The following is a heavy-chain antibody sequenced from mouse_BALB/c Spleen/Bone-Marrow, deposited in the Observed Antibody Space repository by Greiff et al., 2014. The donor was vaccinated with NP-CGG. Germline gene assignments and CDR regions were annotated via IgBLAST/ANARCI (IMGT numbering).Heavy chain of an antibody. Sequence: QVLLQQSGPELVRPGTSVKVSCKASGYAFTNYLIEWVTQRPGQGLEWVGVINPGSGGSNYNEKFKGKATLTADKFSSTAYMQPSSLPSDASAVIFCVREAPRGFPNWAQGILVTVSA. V-gene: IGHV1-54*01. D-gene: IGHD3-1*01. CDR2: INPGSGGS. CDR3: VREAPRGFPN. CDR1: GYAFTNYL. J-gene: IGHJ3*01.